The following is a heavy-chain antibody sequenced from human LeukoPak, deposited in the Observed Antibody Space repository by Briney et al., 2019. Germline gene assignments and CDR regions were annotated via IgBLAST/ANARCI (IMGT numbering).Heavy chain of an antibody. J-gene: IGHJ4*02. CDR2: INWNGGST. V-gene: IGHV3-20*01. CDR1: GFTFDDYG. Sequence: GGSLRLSCAASGFTFDDYGMSWVRQAPGKGLEWVSGINWNGGSTGYADSVKGRFTISTDNAKNSLYLQMNSLRAEDTALYHCARDKGMRDFDYWGQGTLVTVSS. CDR3: ARDKGMRDFDY.